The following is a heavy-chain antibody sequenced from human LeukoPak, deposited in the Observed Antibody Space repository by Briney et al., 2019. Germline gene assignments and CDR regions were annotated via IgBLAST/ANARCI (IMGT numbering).Heavy chain of an antibody. J-gene: IGHJ4*02. CDR1: GFTFSRYW. CDR3: AIAASGTLADF. D-gene: IGHD6-13*01. Sequence: QPGGSLRLSCAASGFTFSRYWMHWLRQAPGKGLVWVSRISTDGSTTTYADSVKGRFTISRDNGKNTLYLQMSSLRTEDTAVYYCAIAASGTLADFWGQGTVVTVSS. V-gene: IGHV3-74*01. CDR2: ISTDGSTT.